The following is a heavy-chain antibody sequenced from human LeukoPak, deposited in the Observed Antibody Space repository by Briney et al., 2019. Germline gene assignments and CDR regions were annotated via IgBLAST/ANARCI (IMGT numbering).Heavy chain of an antibody. J-gene: IGHJ4*02. D-gene: IGHD2-21*01. Sequence: PGSSLRLCCAASGFTFSNYAMWWRHMPAGKGLELVSTYSGNCGSTYYADSVKGRFTISRDNSKNTLYQQRNSLRAEHTAVYYCAKFLPTHIVVANYYFDYWGQGTLVTVSS. V-gene: IGHV3-23*01. CDR1: GFTFSNYA. CDR3: AKFLPTHIVVANYYFDY. CDR2: YSGNCGST.